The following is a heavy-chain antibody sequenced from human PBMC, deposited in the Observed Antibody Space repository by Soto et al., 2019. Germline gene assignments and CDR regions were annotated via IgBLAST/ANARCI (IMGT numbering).Heavy chain of an antibody. Sequence: QVQLVQSGAEVKKPGASVKVSCKASGYTFTSYGISWVRQAPGQGLEWMGWISAFNGNTYYAQKLQGRVTMTTDTAAGTEYMELRSLRSDDTAGYYWARNYDSSGIGSPFSIWGQGTLVTVSS. CDR1: GYTFTSYG. CDR2: ISAFNGNT. CDR3: ARNYDSSGIGSPFSI. D-gene: IGHD3-22*01. V-gene: IGHV1-18*01. J-gene: IGHJ4*02.